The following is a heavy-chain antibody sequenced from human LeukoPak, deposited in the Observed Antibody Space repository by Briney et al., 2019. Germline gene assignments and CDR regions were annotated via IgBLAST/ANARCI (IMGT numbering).Heavy chain of an antibody. CDR1: GGSFSNYY. CDR2: INHSGST. Sequence: SETLSLTCAVYGGSFSNYYWSWIRQPPGKGLEWIGEINHSGSTNYNPSLKSRVTISVDTSKNQFSLKLSSVTAADTAVYYCARGKRLEPFDYWGQGTLVTVSS. J-gene: IGHJ4*02. D-gene: IGHD1-1*01. CDR3: ARGKRLEPFDY. V-gene: IGHV4-34*01.